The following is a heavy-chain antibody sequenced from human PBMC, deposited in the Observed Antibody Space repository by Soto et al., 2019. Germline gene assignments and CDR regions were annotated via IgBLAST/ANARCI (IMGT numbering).Heavy chain of an antibody. CDR3: AKAGGPGSHGYYFDY. CDR1: GFTFDDYA. J-gene: IGHJ4*02. V-gene: IGHV3-9*01. D-gene: IGHD3-10*01. Sequence: GGSLRLSCAASGFTFDDYAMHWVRQAPGKGLEWVSGISWNSGSIGYADSVKGRFTISRDNAKNSLYLQMNSLRAEDTALYYCAKAGGPGSHGYYFDYWGQGTLVTVSS. CDR2: ISWNSGSI.